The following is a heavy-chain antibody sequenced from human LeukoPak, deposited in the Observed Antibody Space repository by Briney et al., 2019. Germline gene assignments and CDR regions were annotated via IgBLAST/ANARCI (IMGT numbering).Heavy chain of an antibody. CDR3: ARRTIFGGGSPLGYFDY. CDR1: GGTFSSYA. V-gene: IGHV1-69*05. CDR2: IIPIFGTA. D-gene: IGHD3-3*01. Sequence: GSSVKVSCKASGGTFSSYAISWVRQAPGQGLEWMGGIIPIFGTANYAQKFQGRVTITMDESTSTAYMELSSLRSEDTAVYYCARRTIFGGGSPLGYFDYWGQGTLVTVSS. J-gene: IGHJ4*02.